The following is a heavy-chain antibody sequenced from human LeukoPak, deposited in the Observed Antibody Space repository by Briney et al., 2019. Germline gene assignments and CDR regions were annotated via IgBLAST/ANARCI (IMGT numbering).Heavy chain of an antibody. J-gene: IGHJ4*02. Sequence: PGGPLRLSCAASGFTFSNFAMTWVRQAPGKGLEWVSSIVGSSSTYYADSLKGRFTISRDNAKNTLSLQMNSLKAEDTAVYYCAKINSGSYTDYWGQGTLVTVSS. D-gene: IGHD1-26*01. CDR2: IVGSSST. CDR3: AKINSGSYTDY. CDR1: GFTFSNFA. V-gene: IGHV3-21*04.